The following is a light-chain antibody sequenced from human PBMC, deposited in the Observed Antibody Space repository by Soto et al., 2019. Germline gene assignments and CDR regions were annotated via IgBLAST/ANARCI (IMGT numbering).Light chain of an antibody. Sequence: EIVLTQSPAILSLSPGERATLSCRASQSVRSYVAWYQQKPGQAPRLLIYDVSKRATGIPARFSGSGSGTDFTLTISSLEPEDFAVYYCQQYNNWPPHTFGQGTKLEIK. CDR2: DVS. V-gene: IGKV3-11*01. CDR3: QQYNNWPPHT. J-gene: IGKJ2*01. CDR1: QSVRSY.